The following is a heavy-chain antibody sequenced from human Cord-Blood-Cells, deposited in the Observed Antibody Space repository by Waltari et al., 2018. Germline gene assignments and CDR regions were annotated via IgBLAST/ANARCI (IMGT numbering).Heavy chain of an antibody. CDR2: INAGNGKT. D-gene: IGHD3-3*01. Sequence: QVQLVQSGAEVKKPGASVKVSCKASGYTFTGYAMHWVRQAPDTSIEWMGWINAGNGKTKYSQKFQGRVTITRDTSASTAYMELSSLRSEDTAVYYCARDGPYYDFWSGYHYYYGMDVWGQGTTVTVSS. V-gene: IGHV1-3*01. CDR1: GYTFTGYA. J-gene: IGHJ6*02. CDR3: ARDGPYYDFWSGYHYYYGMDV.